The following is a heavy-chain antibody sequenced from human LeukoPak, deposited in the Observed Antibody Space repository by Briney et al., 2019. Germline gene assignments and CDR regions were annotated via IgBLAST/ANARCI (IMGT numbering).Heavy chain of an antibody. J-gene: IGHJ4*02. Sequence: PGGSLRLSCAASGFSFSDSAMDWVRQASGKGLEWVGRIRSKANSYATTHAASVKGRFTISRDDSTNTVYPQMNSLKAEDTAVYYCTRLLAEGSWGQGTLVTVSS. CDR2: IRSKANSYAT. CDR3: TRLLAEGS. V-gene: IGHV3-73*01. CDR1: GFSFSDSA.